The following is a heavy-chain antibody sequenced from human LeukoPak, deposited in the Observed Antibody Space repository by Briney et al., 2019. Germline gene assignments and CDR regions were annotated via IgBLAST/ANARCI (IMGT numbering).Heavy chain of an antibody. Sequence: SETLSLTCTVSGGSISSYYWSWIRQPAGKGLEWIGRIYTSGSTNYNPSLKSRVTMSVDTSKNQFSLKLSSVTAADTAVYYCAREQGGLSGQLVRLYYFDYWGQGTLVTVSS. D-gene: IGHD6-13*01. CDR2: IYTSGST. J-gene: IGHJ4*02. V-gene: IGHV4-4*07. CDR3: AREQGGLSGQLVRLYYFDY. CDR1: GGSISSYY.